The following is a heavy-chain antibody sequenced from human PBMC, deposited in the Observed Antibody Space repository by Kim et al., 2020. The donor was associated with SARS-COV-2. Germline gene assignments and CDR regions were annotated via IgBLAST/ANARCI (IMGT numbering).Heavy chain of an antibody. D-gene: IGHD3-10*01. CDR1: GGSFSGYY. CDR3: ARGVYGSGAPIGY. J-gene: IGHJ4*02. CDR2: INHSGST. Sequence: SETLSLTCAVYGGSFSGYYWSWIRQPPGKGLEWIGEINHSGSTNYNPSLKSRVTISVDTSKNQFSLKLSSVTAADTAVYYCARGVYGSGAPIGYWGQGTL. V-gene: IGHV4-34*01.